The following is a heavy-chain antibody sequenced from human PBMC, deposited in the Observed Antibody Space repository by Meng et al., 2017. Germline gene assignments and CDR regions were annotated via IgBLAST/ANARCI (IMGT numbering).Heavy chain of an antibody. CDR2: ISWNSGSI. V-gene: IGHV3-9*01. J-gene: IGHJ4*01. Sequence: SLKISCAASGFTFDDYAMHWVRQAPGKGLEWVSGISWNSGSIGYADSVKGRFTISRDNAKNSLYLQMNSLRAEDTALYYCAKDGWAYGDYRGYFDYWGHGTLVTVSS. CDR1: GFTFDDYA. D-gene: IGHD4-17*01. CDR3: AKDGWAYGDYRGYFDY.